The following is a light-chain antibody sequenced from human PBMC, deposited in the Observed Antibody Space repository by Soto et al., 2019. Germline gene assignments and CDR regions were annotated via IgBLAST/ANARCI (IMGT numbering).Light chain of an antibody. J-gene: IGLJ1*01. Sequence: SVLTEPPSVSAAPGQKVTISCSGSSSNIGSNYVSWYQQLPGTAPKLLIYENNKRPSGIPDRFSGSKSGTSASLAISGLQSEDEADYYCAAWDDSLNGYVFGTGTKVTVL. CDR2: ENN. V-gene: IGLV1-51*02. CDR1: SSNIGSNY. CDR3: AAWDDSLNGYV.